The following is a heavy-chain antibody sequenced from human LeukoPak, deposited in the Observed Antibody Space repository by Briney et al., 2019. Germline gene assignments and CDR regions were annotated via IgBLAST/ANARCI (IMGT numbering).Heavy chain of an antibody. CDR3: ARATDISSWYLAY. Sequence: ASVKVSCKASGYTFTGHYLHWVRQAPGQELEWMGWLSPNSGDTKFAQKFQGRVTMTRYTSISTAYMELSSLTSDDTAVYYCARATDISSWYLAYWGQGILVTVSS. J-gene: IGHJ4*02. V-gene: IGHV1-2*02. CDR2: LSPNSGDT. D-gene: IGHD6-13*01. CDR1: GYTFTGHY.